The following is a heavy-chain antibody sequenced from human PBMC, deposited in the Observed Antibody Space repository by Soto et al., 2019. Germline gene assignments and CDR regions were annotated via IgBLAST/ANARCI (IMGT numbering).Heavy chain of an antibody. CDR1: DGSISSSSYY. CDR2: IYYSGST. CDR3: ARNVVVPAAMVGWFDP. V-gene: IGHV4-39*01. D-gene: IGHD2-2*01. J-gene: IGHJ5*02. Sequence: QLQLQESGPGLVKPSETLSLTCTVSDGSISSSSYYWGWIRQPPGKGLEWIGSIYYSGSTYYNPSLKSRVAISVDTSKSQFSLKLSSVTAADTAVYYFARNVVVPAAMVGWFDPWGQGTLVTVS.